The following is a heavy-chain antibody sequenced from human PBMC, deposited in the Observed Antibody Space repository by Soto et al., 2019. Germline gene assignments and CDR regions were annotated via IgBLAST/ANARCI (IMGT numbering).Heavy chain of an antibody. CDR3: ARHMEHRSCWDRDYYYGMDV. J-gene: IGHJ6*02. CDR1: GCSYNSYW. V-gene: IGHV5-10-1*01. Sequence: GESLEIYCKGPGCSYNSYWISGVRQMPGKGLEWMGRIDPSDSYTNYSQSFQGHVTISADKSISTAYLQWSSLKASDTAMYYCARHMEHRSCWDRDYYYGMDVWGQGTTVTVSS. CDR2: IDPSDSYT. D-gene: IGHD3-22*01.